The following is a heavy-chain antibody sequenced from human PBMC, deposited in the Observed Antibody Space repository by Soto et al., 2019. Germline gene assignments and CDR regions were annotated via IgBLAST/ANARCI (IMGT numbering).Heavy chain of an antibody. Sequence: QVQLQESGPGLVKPSQTLSLTCTVSGGSISSGGYYWSWIRQHPGKGLEWIGYIYYSGSTYYNPYIKSRVTISVDTYKNQFSLKLSAVTAADTVVYYCARDPIQYDILTGYYGHGMDVWGQGTTVTVSS. CDR1: GGSISSGGYY. CDR3: ARDPIQYDILTGYYGHGMDV. D-gene: IGHD3-9*01. CDR2: IYYSGST. J-gene: IGHJ6*02. V-gene: IGHV4-31*03.